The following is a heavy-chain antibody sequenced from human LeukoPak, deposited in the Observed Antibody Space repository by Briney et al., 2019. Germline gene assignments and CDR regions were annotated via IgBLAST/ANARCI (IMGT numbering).Heavy chain of an antibody. V-gene: IGHV3-48*03. D-gene: IGHD3-22*01. Sequence: GGSLRLSCAASGFTFSSYEMNWVRQAPGKGLEWASYISSSGSTIYYADSVKGRFTISRDNAKNSLYLQMNSLRAEDTAVYYCARDLEDSSPFGAFDMWGQGTMVTVSS. J-gene: IGHJ3*02. CDR3: ARDLEDSSPFGAFDM. CDR2: ISSSGSTI. CDR1: GFTFSSYE.